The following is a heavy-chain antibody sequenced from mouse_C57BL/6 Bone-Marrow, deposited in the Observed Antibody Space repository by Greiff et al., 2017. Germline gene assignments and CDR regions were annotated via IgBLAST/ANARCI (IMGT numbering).Heavy chain of an antibody. Sequence: VQLQQSGAELVRPGASVKMSCKASGYAFSGYYMNWVKQRPEQGLEWIGRIDPGDGDTEYAPKFQGKATLTADTSSNTAYLQLSSLTSEDSAVYYGTVAYTSVVSADYWGQGTTLTVSS. D-gene: IGHD1-1*01. CDR3: TVAYTSVVSADY. CDR1: GYAFSGYY. V-gene: IGHV14-1*01. J-gene: IGHJ2*01. CDR2: IDPGDGDT.